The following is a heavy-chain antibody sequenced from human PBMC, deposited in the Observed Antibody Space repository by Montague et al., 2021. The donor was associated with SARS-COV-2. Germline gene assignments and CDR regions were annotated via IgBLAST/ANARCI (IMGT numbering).Heavy chain of an antibody. CDR2: IFHSGRT. V-gene: IGHV4-59*01. CDR3: ARGGYYDNTGYYSDYYYNMDD. J-gene: IGHJ6*02. Sequence: ETLSLTCTVSGGSIDSFYWSWIRRPPGKGLEWIGCIFHSGRTYYNPSLKSRVSMSVDTSKNQVSLRLSSLTAADTAVYYCARGGYYDNTGYYSDYYYNMDDWGPGTTVTVSS. D-gene: IGHD3-22*01. CDR1: GGSIDSFY.